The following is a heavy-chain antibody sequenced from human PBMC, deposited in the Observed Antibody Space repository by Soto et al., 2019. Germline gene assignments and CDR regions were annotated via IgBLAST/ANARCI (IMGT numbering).Heavy chain of an antibody. CDR3: ARDLVPAAILPYYYCGMDV. CDR2: ISYDGSNK. J-gene: IGHJ6*01. D-gene: IGHD2-2*02. Sequence: QVQLVESGGGVVQPGRSLRLSCAASGFTFSSYAMHWVRQAPGKGLEWVAVISYDGSNKYYADSVKGRFTISRVNSKNAVYLQMNSLIAEETAVYYCARDLVPAAILPYYYCGMDVWGQGTTVTVSS. CDR1: GFTFSSYA. V-gene: IGHV3-30-3*01.